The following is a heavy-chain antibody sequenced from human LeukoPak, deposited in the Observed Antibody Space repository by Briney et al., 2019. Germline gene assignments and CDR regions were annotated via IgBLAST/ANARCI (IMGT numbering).Heavy chain of an antibody. V-gene: IGHV1-46*01. D-gene: IGHD6-19*01. J-gene: IGHJ4*02. Sequence: ASVKVSCKASGYTFTDSYMHWVRQAPGQGLEWMGIINPSGGSTSYAQKFQGRVTMTRGTSTSTVYMELSSLRSEDTAVYYCALWLVRGGFDYWGQGTLVTVSS. CDR2: INPSGGST. CDR1: GYTFTDSY. CDR3: ALWLVRGGFDY.